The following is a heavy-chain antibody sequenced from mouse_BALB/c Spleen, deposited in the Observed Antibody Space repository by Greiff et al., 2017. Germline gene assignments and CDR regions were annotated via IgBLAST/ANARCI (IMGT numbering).Heavy chain of an antibody. J-gene: IGHJ4*01. CDR1: GFAFSSYD. CDR2: ISSGGGST. V-gene: IGHV5-12-1*01. Sequence: EVQVVESGGGLVKPGGSLKLSCAASGFAFSSYDMSWVRQTPEKRLEWVAYISSGGGSTYYPDTVKGRFTFSRDNAKNTLYLQMSSLKSEDTAMYYCARQGIYYGNLYYAMDYWGQGTSVTVSS. CDR3: ARQGIYYGNLYYAMDY. D-gene: IGHD2-1*01.